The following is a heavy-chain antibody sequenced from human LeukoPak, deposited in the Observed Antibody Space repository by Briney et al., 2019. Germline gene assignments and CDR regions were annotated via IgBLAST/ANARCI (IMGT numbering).Heavy chain of an antibody. CDR2: IYHSGST. V-gene: IGHV4-30-2*01. J-gene: IGHJ4*02. CDR1: GGSISSGGYS. D-gene: IGHD6-19*01. CDR3: ASFSSGWYFDY. Sequence: ASQTLSLTCAVSGGSISSGGYSWSWIRQPPGKGLEWIGYIYHSGSTYYNPSLKSRVTISVDRSKNQFSLKLGSVTAADTAVYYCASFSSGWYFDYWGQGTLVTVSS.